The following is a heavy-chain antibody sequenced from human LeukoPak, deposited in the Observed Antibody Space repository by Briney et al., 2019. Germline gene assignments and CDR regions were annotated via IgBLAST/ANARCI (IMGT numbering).Heavy chain of an antibody. V-gene: IGHV4-59*01. J-gene: IGHJ5*02. CDR3: ARGISGSYFSASWFDP. CDR1: GGSISSYY. CDR2: IYYGGST. Sequence: SETLSLTCTVSGGSISSYYWSWIRQPPGKGLEWIGYIYYGGSTNYNPSLKSRVTISVDTSKNQFSLKLSSVTAADTAVYYCARGISGSYFSASWFDPWGQGTLVTVSS. D-gene: IGHD1-26*01.